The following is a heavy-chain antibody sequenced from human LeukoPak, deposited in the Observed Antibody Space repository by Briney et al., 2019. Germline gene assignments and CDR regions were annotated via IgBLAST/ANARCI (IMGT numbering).Heavy chain of an antibody. J-gene: IGHJ4*02. D-gene: IGHD3-22*01. Sequence: PGGSLRLSCAGSGLTVSSSYMSWVRQAPGEGLEWVSAIYAGGNTLYADSVKGRFTISRDNSRDTLYLQMNVLRAEDTAVYYCTRDDSDGYYYVFWGQGTLVTVSS. CDR1: GLTVSSSY. CDR3: TRDDSDGYYYVF. CDR2: IYAGGNT. V-gene: IGHV3-53*01.